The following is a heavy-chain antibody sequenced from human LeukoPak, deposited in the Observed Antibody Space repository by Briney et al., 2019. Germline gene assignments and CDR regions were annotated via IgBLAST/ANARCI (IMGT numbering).Heavy chain of an antibody. J-gene: IGHJ4*02. D-gene: IGHD3-16*02. CDR1: GVAFGGNW. CDR2: IKEDGTEI. Sequence: PGGSLRLSCAAAGVAFGGNWMSWVRQAPGKGLEWLANIKEDGTEIYYVDSVKDRFTISRDNAKNSLYLQMNSLRAEETAVYYCVTDGRSFDFWGQGTLVTVSS. V-gene: IGHV3-7*01. CDR3: VTDGRSFDF.